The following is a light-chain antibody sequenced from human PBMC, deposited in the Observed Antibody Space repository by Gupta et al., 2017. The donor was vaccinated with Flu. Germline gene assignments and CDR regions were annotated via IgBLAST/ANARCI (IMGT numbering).Light chain of an antibody. J-gene: IGLJ1*01. V-gene: IGLV2-14*03. CDR2: DVS. CDR1: RTDIGDYPY. Sequence: QSALTQPASVCGSPGQSITLSCTGTRTDIGDYPYVSWYQQHPGRAPKLMIFDVSNRPSGVSNRFSGSKSGNTASLTISALRPEDEADYYCCSYTSSSLFYVFGTGTKVTVL. CDR3: CSYTSSSLFYV.